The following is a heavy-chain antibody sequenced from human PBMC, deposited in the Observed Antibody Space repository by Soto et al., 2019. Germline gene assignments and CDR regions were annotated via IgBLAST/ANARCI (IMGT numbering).Heavy chain of an antibody. CDR2: INAGNGNT. CDR3: ARAPPAY. V-gene: IGHV1-3*01. J-gene: IGHJ4*02. CDR1: GYTFTSYA. Sequence: VSVNVYCKASGYTFTSYAMHWVRQDPGQRLEWMGWINAGNGNTKYSQKFQGRVTITRDTSASTAYMELSSLRSEDTAVYYCARAPPAYWGQGTLVTVSS.